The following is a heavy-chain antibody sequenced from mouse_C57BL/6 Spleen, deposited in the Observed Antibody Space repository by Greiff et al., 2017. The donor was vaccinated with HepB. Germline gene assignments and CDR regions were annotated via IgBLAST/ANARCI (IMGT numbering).Heavy chain of an antibody. CDR2: IWTGGGT. CDR3: AGYYSNYDYYAMDY. J-gene: IGHJ4*01. Sequence: QVTLKVSGPGLVAPSQSLSITCTVSGFSLTSYAISWVRQPPGKGLEWLGVIWTGGGTNYNSALKSRLSISKDNSKSQVFLKMNSLQTDDTARYYCAGYYSNYDYYAMDYWGQGTSVTVSS. D-gene: IGHD2-5*01. CDR1: GFSLTSYA. V-gene: IGHV2-9-1*01.